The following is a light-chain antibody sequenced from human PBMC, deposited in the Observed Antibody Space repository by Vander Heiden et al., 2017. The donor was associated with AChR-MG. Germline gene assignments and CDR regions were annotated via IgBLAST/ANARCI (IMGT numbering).Light chain of an antibody. Sequence: SYVLTPPPSVSAATGKTARITCGGYNIESKSVHWYQQKPGQAPVLVIYYDRDRPSGIPERFSGSNSGNTATLTISRVEAGDEADYYCQVWDSSSDHRVFGGGTKLTVL. CDR2: YDR. CDR3: QVWDSSSDHRV. V-gene: IGLV3-21*04. CDR1: NIESKS. J-gene: IGLJ2*01.